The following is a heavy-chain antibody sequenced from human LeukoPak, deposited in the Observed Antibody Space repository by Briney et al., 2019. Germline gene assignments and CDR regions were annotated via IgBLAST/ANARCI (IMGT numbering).Heavy chain of an antibody. CDR3: ASVPRCLQLDMMNY. J-gene: IGHJ4*02. CDR2: ISSSGNSI. V-gene: IGHV3-48*03. D-gene: IGHD5-24*01. CDR1: GFTFSSYE. Sequence: TGGSLRLSCAASGFTFSSYEMNWVRQAPGKGLEWISYISSSGNSIYYADSVKGRFTISRDDAKNSLYLQMNSLRAEDTAVYYCASVPRCLQLDMMNYWGQGTLVTVSS.